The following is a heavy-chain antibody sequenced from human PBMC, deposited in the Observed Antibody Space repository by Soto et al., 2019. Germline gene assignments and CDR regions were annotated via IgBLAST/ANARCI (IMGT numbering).Heavy chain of an antibody. CDR1: GFPFSSYS. CDR3: ARDWTGPAGPF. J-gene: IGHJ4*02. V-gene: IGHV3-48*02. Sequence: GGSLRLSCAASGFPFSSYSMNWVRQAPGKGLEWVSYISSSSTIYYADSVKGRFTISRDNAKNSLYLQMNSLRDEDTAVYYCARDWTGPAGPFWGQGTLVTVSS. D-gene: IGHD2-8*02. CDR2: ISSSSTI.